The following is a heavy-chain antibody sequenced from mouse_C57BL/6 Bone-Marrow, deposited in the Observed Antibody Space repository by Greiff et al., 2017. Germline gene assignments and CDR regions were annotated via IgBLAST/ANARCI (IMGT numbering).Heavy chain of an antibody. D-gene: IGHD2-1*01. CDR1: GYTFTSSW. CDR2: INPSSGYT. CDR3: AIYPGFAY. J-gene: IGHJ3*01. Sequence: VQLQQSGPELSTPGASVKLSCKASGYTFTSSWLHWVKQRPGPGLEWIGYINPSSGYTKYNQKFKDKATLTADKSSSTAYMQLSSLTYEDSAVYYCAIYPGFAYWGQGTLVTVSA. V-gene: IGHV1-7*01.